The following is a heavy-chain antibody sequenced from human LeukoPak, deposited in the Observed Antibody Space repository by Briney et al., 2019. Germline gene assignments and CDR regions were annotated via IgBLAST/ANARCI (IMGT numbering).Heavy chain of an antibody. V-gene: IGHV3-20*04. Sequence: GGSLRLSCAASGLTFDDYGMSWVPQAPGKGLEWVSGINWNGGSRGYADSVKGRFTISSDNAKNSLYLQMNSLRAEDTALYYCARYSSGWYFHYYYYMDVWGKGTTVTVSS. D-gene: IGHD6-19*01. CDR1: GLTFDDYG. J-gene: IGHJ6*03. CDR2: INWNGGSR. CDR3: ARYSSGWYFHYYYYMDV.